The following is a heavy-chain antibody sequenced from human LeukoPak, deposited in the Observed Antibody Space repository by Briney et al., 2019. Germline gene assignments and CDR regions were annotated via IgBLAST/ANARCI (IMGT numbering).Heavy chain of an antibody. V-gene: IGHV4-59*08. CDR1: GGSISNYY. Sequence: KPSETLSLTCTVSGGSISNYYWSWIRQRPGKGLEWIGHIYYSGATKYNPSLKSRITISVDTSKNQFSLMLSSVTAADTAVYYCARFGITVVRGGKYYFDYWGQGTLVTVSS. CDR2: IYYSGAT. D-gene: IGHD3-10*01. CDR3: ARFGITVVRGGKYYFDY. J-gene: IGHJ4*02.